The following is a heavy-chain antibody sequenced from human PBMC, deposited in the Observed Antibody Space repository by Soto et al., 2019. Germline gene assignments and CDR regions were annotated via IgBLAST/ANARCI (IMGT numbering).Heavy chain of an antibody. CDR3: VREPSPLEYSSSWAPPAGGMDV. J-gene: IGHJ6*02. Sequence: SETLSLTCAVSGYSISSGYYWGWIRQPPGKGLEWIGSIYHSGSTYYNPSLKSRVTISVDTSKNQFSLKLSSVTAADTAVYYCVREPSPLEYSSSWAPPAGGMDVWGQGTTVTVSS. CDR1: GYSISSGYY. CDR2: IYHSGST. D-gene: IGHD6-13*01. V-gene: IGHV4-38-2*02.